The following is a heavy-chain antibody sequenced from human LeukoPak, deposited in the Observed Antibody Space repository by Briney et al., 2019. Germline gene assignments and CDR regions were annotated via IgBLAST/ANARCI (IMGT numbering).Heavy chain of an antibody. Sequence: SETLSLTCTVSGGSISSYYWSWIRQPPGKGLEWIGYIYYSGSTNYDPSLKSRVTISVDTSKNQFSLKPSSVTAADTAVYYCARYTAIGKIDYWGQGTLVTVSS. J-gene: IGHJ4*02. D-gene: IGHD5-18*01. CDR3: ARYTAIGKIDY. CDR1: GGSISSYY. V-gene: IGHV4-59*01. CDR2: IYYSGST.